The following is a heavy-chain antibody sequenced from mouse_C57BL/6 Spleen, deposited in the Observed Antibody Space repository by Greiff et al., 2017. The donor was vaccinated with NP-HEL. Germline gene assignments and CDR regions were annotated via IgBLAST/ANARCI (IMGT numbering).Heavy chain of an antibody. CDR3: ARDAAGTGYAMDY. CDR2: ISDGGSYT. CDR1: GFTFSSYA. V-gene: IGHV5-4*01. J-gene: IGHJ4*01. Sequence: EVQGVESGGGLVKPGGSLKLSCAASGFTFSSYAMSLVRQTPEKRLEWVATISDGGSYTYYPDNVKGRFTISRDNAKNNLYLQMSHLKSEDTAMYYCARDAAGTGYAMDYWGQGTSVTVSS. D-gene: IGHD4-1*01.